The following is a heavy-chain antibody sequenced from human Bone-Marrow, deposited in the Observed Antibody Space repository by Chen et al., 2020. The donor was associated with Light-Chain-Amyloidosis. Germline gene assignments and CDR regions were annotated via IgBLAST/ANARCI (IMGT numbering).Heavy chain of an antibody. CDR1: GYTFPNYW. CDR3: ARRGDGYNFDY. J-gene: IGHJ4*02. Sequence: EVQLEQSGPEVKKPGESLKISCKGSGYTFPNYWIRWVRQMPGKGLAWMGVIYPDDSDARYSPAFEGQVTISADTSITTAYLQWRSLKASDTAMYYCARRGDGYNFDYWGQGTLVTVSS. CDR2: IYPDDSDA. D-gene: IGHD5-12*01. V-gene: IGHV5-51*01.